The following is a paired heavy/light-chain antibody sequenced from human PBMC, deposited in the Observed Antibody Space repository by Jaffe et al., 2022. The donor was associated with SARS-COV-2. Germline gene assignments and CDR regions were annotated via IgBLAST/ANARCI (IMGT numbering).Light chain of an antibody. J-gene: IGLJ2*01. CDR3: GTWDSSLIAGV. V-gene: IGLV1-51*02. Sequence: QSVLTQSPSVSAAPGQKVTISCSGSNSNIGNNYVSWYQQFPGTAPKLLIYENTKRPSGIPDRFSGSKSGTSATLGITGLQTGDEADYYCGTWDSSLIAGVFGGGTKLTVL. CDR1: NSNIGNNY. CDR2: ENT.
Heavy chain of an antibody. D-gene: IGHD4-17*01. Sequence: EVQLVESGGGLVQPGGSLRLSCAASGFPFRNYFMSWVRQAPGKGLEWVANINPDGSDKYHVDSVKGRFTIYKDNVKNSLFLQMNSLRVEDTAVYYCARVGYGGNSFDYWGQGTLVTVSS. CDR3: ARVGYGGNSFDY. CDR2: INPDGSDK. J-gene: IGHJ4*02. V-gene: IGHV3-7*03. CDR1: GFPFRNYF.